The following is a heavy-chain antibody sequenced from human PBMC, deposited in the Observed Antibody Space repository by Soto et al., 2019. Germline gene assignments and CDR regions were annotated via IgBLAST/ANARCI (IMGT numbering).Heavy chain of an antibody. CDR2: ISGGGGTT. Sequence: EVQLLESGGGLVQPGGSLRLSCAASGFTFSSHVMNWVRQAPGKGLEWVAAISGGGGTTFYGDSVEGRFTMSRDNSKNTLFLHMNSLRAEDTAVYYCARGPRAPPPHDYGMDVWGQGTTVTVSS. J-gene: IGHJ6*02. CDR3: ARGPRAPPPHDYGMDV. CDR1: GFTFSSHV. V-gene: IGHV3-23*01.